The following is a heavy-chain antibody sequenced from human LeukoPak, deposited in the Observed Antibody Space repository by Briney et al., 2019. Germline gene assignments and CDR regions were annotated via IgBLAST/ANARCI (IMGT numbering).Heavy chain of an antibody. Sequence: GGSLRLSCAASGFTFSSYWMHWVRQAPGKGLVWVSHINGDGSSTSYADSVKGRFTISRDNAKNSLFLQMNTLRVEDTAVYYCARDVVGYYDSSGYYLSASDIWGQGTMVTVSS. CDR1: GFTFSSYW. D-gene: IGHD3-22*01. CDR3: ARDVVGYYDSSGYYLSASDI. J-gene: IGHJ3*02. CDR2: INGDGSST. V-gene: IGHV3-74*01.